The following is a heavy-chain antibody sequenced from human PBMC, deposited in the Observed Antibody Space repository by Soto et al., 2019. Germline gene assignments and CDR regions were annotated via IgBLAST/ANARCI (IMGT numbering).Heavy chain of an antibody. D-gene: IGHD2-15*01. V-gene: IGHV4-30-4*01. CDR2: ISYSGSA. Sequence: QVQLQESGPGLVKPSQTLSLTCTVSGGSISSGNYYRSWIRQPPGKGLEWIGFISYSGSAHYNPSLKSRVNMSVDTSKKQFSLNLSFVTAADTAVYYCATMGTPATGLYYFDFWGQGTLFTVSS. CDR3: ATMGTPATGLYYFDF. J-gene: IGHJ4*02. CDR1: GGSISSGNYY.